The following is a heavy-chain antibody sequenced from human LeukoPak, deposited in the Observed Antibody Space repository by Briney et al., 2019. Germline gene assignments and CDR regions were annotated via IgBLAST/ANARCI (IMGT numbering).Heavy chain of an antibody. Sequence: SETLSLTCTVSGGSISSSSYYWGWIRQPPGKGLEWIGYIYYSGSTNYNPSLKSRVTISVDTSKNQFSLKLSSVTAADTAVYYCARAEAYYGSGSYYYYGMDVWGQGTTVTVSS. J-gene: IGHJ6*02. CDR1: GGSISSSSYY. CDR3: ARAEAYYGSGSYYYYGMDV. V-gene: IGHV4-61*05. D-gene: IGHD3-10*01. CDR2: IYYSGST.